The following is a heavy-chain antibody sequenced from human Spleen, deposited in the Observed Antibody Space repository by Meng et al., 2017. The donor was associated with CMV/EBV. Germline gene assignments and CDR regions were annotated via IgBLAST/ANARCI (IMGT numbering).Heavy chain of an antibody. Sequence: SGDSVSSQSAGWNWIRQSPSRGLEWLGRKYYRSKWYNDYGLAVKGRITIKPDKSKNQFSLDLNSVTPEDTAVYYCARGYVTTGGLDPWGQGTLVTVSS. CDR1: GDSVSSQSAG. V-gene: IGHV6-1*01. J-gene: IGHJ5*02. D-gene: IGHD4-11*01. CDR3: ARGYVTTGGLDP. CDR2: KYYRSKWYN.